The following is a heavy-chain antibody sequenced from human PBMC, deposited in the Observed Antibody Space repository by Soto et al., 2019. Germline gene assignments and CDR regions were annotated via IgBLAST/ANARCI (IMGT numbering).Heavy chain of an antibody. CDR3: ARARTTVYYYGSGDFDY. CDR2: INAGNGNT. CDR1: GYTFSNYG. J-gene: IGHJ4*02. V-gene: IGHV1-3*01. D-gene: IGHD3-10*01. Sequence: ASVKVSCKASGYTFSNYGIHWVRQAPGQRLEWMGLINAGNGNTKYSQKFQGRVTLTRDTSASTAYMELSSLRSEDTAVYYCARARTTVYYYGSGDFDYWGQGTLVTVSS.